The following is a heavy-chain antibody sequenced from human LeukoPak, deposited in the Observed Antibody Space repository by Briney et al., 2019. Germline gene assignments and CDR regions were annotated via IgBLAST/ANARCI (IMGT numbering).Heavy chain of an antibody. CDR2: IYYSGST. V-gene: IGHV4-59*01. Sequence: PSETLSLTCTVSGGSISSYYWSWIRQPPGKGLEWIGYIYYSGSTNYNPSLKSRVTISVDTSKNQFSLKLSSVTAADTAVYYCAGGSDDFWSGYYPFDYWGQGTLVTVSS. CDR3: AGGSDDFWSGYYPFDY. J-gene: IGHJ4*02. D-gene: IGHD3-3*01. CDR1: GGSISSYY.